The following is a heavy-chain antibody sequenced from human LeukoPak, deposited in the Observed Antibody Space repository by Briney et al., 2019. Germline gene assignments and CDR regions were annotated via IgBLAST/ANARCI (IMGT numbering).Heavy chain of an antibody. CDR3: ARSSVYRSSWLIDY. CDR1: GGSISSYY. D-gene: IGHD6-13*01. Sequence: SETLSLTCTVSGGSISSYYWSWIRQPAGKGLELTGRIYTSGSTNYNPSLKSRVTMSVDTSKNQFSLKLTSVTAADTAVYYCARSSVYRSSWLIDYWGQGTLVTVSS. CDR2: IYTSGST. V-gene: IGHV4-4*07. J-gene: IGHJ4*02.